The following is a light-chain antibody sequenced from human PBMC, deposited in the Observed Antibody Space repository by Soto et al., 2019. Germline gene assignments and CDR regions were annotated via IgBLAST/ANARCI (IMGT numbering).Light chain of an antibody. Sequence: DIQMTQSPSSLSASVGDRVTITCRASQGINYYLAWYQQRPGKVPKLLIYSASTLQSGVPSRFSGSGSGTDFTLPISSQQPEDVATYYCQKYNSAPYTFGPWRKLEIK. J-gene: IGKJ2*01. CDR1: QGINYY. CDR2: SAS. CDR3: QKYNSAPYT. V-gene: IGKV1-27*01.